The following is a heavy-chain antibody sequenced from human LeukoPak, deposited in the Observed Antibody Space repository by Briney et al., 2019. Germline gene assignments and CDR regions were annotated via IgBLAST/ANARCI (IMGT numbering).Heavy chain of an antibody. V-gene: IGHV3-48*03. D-gene: IGHD6-19*01. Sequence: GGSLRLSCAASGFTFSSYEMNWVRQAPGKGLEWVSYISSSGSTIYYADSVKGRFTISRDNAKNSLYLQMNSLRAEDTAVYYCARGGFSSGWYGYYYYYMDVWGKGTTVTISS. CDR2: ISSSGSTI. CDR3: ARGGFSSGWYGYYYYYMDV. CDR1: GFTFSSYE. J-gene: IGHJ6*03.